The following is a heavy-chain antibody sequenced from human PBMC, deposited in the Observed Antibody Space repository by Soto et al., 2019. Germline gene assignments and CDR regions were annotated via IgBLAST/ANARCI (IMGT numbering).Heavy chain of an antibody. CDR3: ARDDEGGSYCDLGY. CDR1: GFTFSNYV. CDR2: VLHDGNNK. J-gene: IGHJ4*02. Sequence: PGGSLRLSCAASGFTFSNYVMHWVRQAPGKGLEWVAIVLHDGNNKYYADSVKGRFTISRDNSKNTLYLQMNSLKTEDTATYYCARDDEGGSYCDLGYWGQGTQVTVSS. V-gene: IGHV3-30-3*01. D-gene: IGHD3-10*01.